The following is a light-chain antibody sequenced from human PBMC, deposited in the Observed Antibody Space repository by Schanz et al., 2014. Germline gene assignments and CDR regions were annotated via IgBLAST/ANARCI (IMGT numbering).Light chain of an antibody. V-gene: IGKV1-39*01. CDR1: QSISNK. Sequence: DIQMTQSPSSLSASLGDRVTITCRASQSISNKLNWYQYKPGKAPELLIYDASSLQSGVPSRFSGSGSGTDFTLTISSLQPEDFATYYCQQSYSTPRTFGQGTKVEIK. J-gene: IGKJ1*01. CDR2: DAS. CDR3: QQSYSTPRT.